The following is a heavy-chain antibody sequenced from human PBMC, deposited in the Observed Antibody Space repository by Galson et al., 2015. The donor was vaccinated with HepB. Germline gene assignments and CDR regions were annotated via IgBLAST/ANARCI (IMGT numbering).Heavy chain of an antibody. D-gene: IGHD5-18*01. CDR1: GFTFSSYG. CDR2: ISYDGSNK. J-gene: IGHJ6*03. V-gene: IGHV3-30*18. CDR3: AKGGDTAMGSYYYYYMDV. Sequence: SLRLSCAASGFTFSSYGMHWVRQAPGKGLEWVAVISYDGSNKYYADSVKGRFTISRDNSKNTLYLQMNSLRAEDTAVYYCAKGGDTAMGSYYYYYMDVWGKGTTVTVSS.